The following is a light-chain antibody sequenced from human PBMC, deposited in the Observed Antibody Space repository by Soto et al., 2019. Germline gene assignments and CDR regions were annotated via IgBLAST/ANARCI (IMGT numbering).Light chain of an antibody. V-gene: IGLV2-8*01. J-gene: IGLJ1*01. CDR2: EVS. CDR1: SSDVGAYNY. Sequence: LTQPPSASWSPGQSVTISCTGTSSDVGAYNYVSWYQQHPGKAPKLMIYEVSYRPSGVPDRFSGSKSGNTASLTVSGLQAEDEADYYCSSYAGSSTVFGTGTKVTVL. CDR3: SSYAGSSTV.